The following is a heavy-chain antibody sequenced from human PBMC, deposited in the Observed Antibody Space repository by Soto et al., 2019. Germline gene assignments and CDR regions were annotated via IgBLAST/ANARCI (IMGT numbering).Heavy chain of an antibody. CDR2: INWNGGST. D-gene: IGHD2-2*01. Sequence: GGSLRLSCAASGFTFDDYGMSWVRQAPGKGLEWVSGINWNGGSTGYADSVKGRFTISRDNAKNSLYLQMNSLRAEDTALYYCERDFRRNIVVVPAFDYKGQGTLVCVSS. J-gene: IGHJ4*02. CDR1: GFTFDDYG. V-gene: IGHV3-20*04. CDR3: ERDFRRNIVVVPAFDY.